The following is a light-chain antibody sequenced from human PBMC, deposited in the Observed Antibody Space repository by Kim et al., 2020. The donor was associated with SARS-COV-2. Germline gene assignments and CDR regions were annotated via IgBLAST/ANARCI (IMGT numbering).Light chain of an antibody. CDR3: QAWDSSTHNYV. Sequence: PGQTASITCSVSKVGDIYVSWYQQNPGQSPVVVISQANQRPSWIPERFSGSNSGNTATLTISGTQAMDEADYYCQAWDSSTHNYVFGAGTKVTVL. CDR2: QAN. V-gene: IGLV3-1*01. CDR1: KVGDIY. J-gene: IGLJ1*01.